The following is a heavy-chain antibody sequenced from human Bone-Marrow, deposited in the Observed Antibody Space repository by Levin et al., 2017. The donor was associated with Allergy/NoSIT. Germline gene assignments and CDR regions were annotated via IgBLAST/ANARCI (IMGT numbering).Heavy chain of an antibody. CDR3: ARDGSETVSWFDP. Sequence: SETLSLTCSVSGGSISSGGHYWSWIRQHPGTGLEWIGYINYSGSTYYNPSLESRVTISVDTSKSQFSLKLTSVTAADTAVYYCARDGSETVSWFDPWGQGTLVIVSS. J-gene: IGHJ5*02. CDR1: GGSISSGGHY. V-gene: IGHV4-31*03. D-gene: IGHD3-10*01. CDR2: INYSGST.